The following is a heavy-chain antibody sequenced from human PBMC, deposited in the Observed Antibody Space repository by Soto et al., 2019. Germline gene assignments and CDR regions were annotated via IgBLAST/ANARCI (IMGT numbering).Heavy chain of an antibody. V-gene: IGHV4-4*07. CDR1: SGSINSFY. CDR3: ARDRIIGTSYSDY. D-gene: IGHD1-7*01. Sequence: NPSETLSLTCTVSSGSINSFYWSWIRQHAGKGLEWIGRIHSSGTTNYNPSLKSRVTMSVDTSKNQFSLKLTSVTAADTAVYYCARDRIIGTSYSDYWGQGILVTVSS. CDR2: IHSSGTT. J-gene: IGHJ4*02.